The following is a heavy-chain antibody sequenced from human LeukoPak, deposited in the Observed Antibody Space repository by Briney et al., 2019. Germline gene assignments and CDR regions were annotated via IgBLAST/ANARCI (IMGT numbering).Heavy chain of an antibody. J-gene: IGHJ3*02. CDR1: GFTFSSYA. V-gene: IGHV4-59*01. D-gene: IGHD3-16*01. Sequence: LRLSCAASGFTFSSYAMHWVRQPPGKGLEWIGYIYYSGSTNYNPSLKSRVTISVDTSKNQFSLKLSSVTAADTAVYYCARRGAFGSDAFDIWGQGTMVTVSS. CDR3: ARRGAFGSDAFDI. CDR2: IYYSGST.